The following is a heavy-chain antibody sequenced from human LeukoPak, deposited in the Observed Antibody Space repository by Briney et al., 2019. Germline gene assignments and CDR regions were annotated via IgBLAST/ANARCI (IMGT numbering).Heavy chain of an antibody. CDR2: ISSSSSYI. J-gene: IGHJ6*02. CDR3: ARERLELPVEAATYYYYGMDV. Sequence: KSGGSLRLSCAASGFTFSSYSMNWVRQAPGKGLEWVSSISSSSSYIYYADSVKGRFTISRDNAKNSLYLQMNSLRAEDTAVYYCARERLELPVEAATYYYYGMDVWGQGTTVTVSS. CDR1: GFTFSSYS. V-gene: IGHV3-21*01. D-gene: IGHD4-23*01.